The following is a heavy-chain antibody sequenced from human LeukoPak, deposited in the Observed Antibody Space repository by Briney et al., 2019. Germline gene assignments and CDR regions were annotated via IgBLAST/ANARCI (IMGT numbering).Heavy chain of an antibody. V-gene: IGHV3-30*18. CDR3: AKDGPYCGGITCYFRYFDL. Sequence: PGGSLRLSCAASGFTFSSYGMHWVRQAPGKGLEWVAVISNDGSIIYYADSVKGRFTISRDNSKNTLHLQMNSLRPDDTAVYYCAKDGPYCGGITCYFRYFDLWGRGTQVTVSS. CDR2: ISNDGSII. D-gene: IGHD2-21*01. J-gene: IGHJ2*01. CDR1: GFTFSSYG.